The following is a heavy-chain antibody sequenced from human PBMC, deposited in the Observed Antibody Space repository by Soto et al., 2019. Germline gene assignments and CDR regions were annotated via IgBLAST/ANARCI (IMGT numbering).Heavy chain of an antibody. Sequence: QVQLVESGGGVVQPGRSLRLSCAASGFTFNNYGMHWARQAPGKGLEWVAGISYDGSNKYYADSVKGRFTISRDNSRNTLYLLMDSLRAEDTAVYYCAGGWYFFDYCGQGTLVTVSS. CDR2: ISYDGSNK. CDR1: GFTFNNYG. D-gene: IGHD6-19*01. V-gene: IGHV3-30*03. J-gene: IGHJ4*02. CDR3: AGGWYFFDY.